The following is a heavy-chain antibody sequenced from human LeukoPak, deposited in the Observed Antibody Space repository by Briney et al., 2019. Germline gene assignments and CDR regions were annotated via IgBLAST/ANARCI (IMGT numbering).Heavy chain of an antibody. V-gene: IGHV3-30*04. CDR1: GLTFSSYA. CDR3: AKDRTYCTNAICYNAFDI. J-gene: IGHJ3*02. CDR2: ISYDGSNK. Sequence: PGGSLRLSCAASGLTFSSYAMHWVRQAPGKGLEGVAVISYDGSNKYYADSVKGRFTISRDNSKNTLYLQMNSLRAEDTAVYYCAKDRTYCTNAICYNAFDIWGQGTMITVSS. D-gene: IGHD2-8*01.